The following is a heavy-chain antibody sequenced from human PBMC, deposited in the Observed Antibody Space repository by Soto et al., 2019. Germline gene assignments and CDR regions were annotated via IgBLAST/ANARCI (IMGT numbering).Heavy chain of an antibody. V-gene: IGHV3-7*03. J-gene: IGHJ6*02. CDR1: GFTFSSYW. Sequence: EVQLVESGGGLVQPGGSLRLSCAASGFTFSSYWMSWVRQAPGKGLEWVANIKQDGSEKYYVDSVKGRFTISRDNAKNSLYLQMNSLRAEDTAVYYCSSAAYYYSYGMDVWGQGTTVTVSS. CDR2: IKQDGSEK. CDR3: SSAAYYYSYGMDV. D-gene: IGHD6-13*01.